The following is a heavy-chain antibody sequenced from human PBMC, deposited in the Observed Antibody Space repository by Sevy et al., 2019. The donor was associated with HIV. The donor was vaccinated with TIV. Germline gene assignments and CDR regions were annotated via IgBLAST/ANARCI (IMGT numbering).Heavy chain of an antibody. D-gene: IGHD3-3*01. Sequence: GGSLRLSCAASGFTFSDYYMSWIRQAPGKGLEWVSYISSSGSTIYYADSVKGRFTISRDNAKNSLYLQRNSLRAEDTAVYYCARGFLEWLLFRLGYYYGMDVWGQGTTVTVSS. CDR3: ARGFLEWLLFRLGYYYGMDV. J-gene: IGHJ6*02. CDR2: ISSSGSTI. V-gene: IGHV3-11*01. CDR1: GFTFSDYY.